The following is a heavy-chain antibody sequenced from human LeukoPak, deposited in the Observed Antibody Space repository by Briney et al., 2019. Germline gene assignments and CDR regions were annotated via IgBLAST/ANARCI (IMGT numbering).Heavy chain of an antibody. CDR2: ISSSSSYT. D-gene: IGHD6-19*01. V-gene: IGHV3-11*06. J-gene: IGHJ3*02. CDR1: GFTFSDYY. CDR3: AKVPSGWSEGDAFDI. Sequence: GGSLRLSCAASGFTFSDYYMSWIRQAPGKGLEWVSYISSSSSYTNYADSVKGRFTISRDNAKNSLYLQMNSLRAEDTAVYYCAKVPSGWSEGDAFDIWGQGTMVTVSS.